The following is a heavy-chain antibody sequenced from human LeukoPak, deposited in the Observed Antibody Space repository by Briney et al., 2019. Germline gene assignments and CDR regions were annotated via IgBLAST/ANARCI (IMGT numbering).Heavy chain of an antibody. V-gene: IGHV3-7*03. J-gene: IGHJ6*02. Sequence: GGSLRLCCAASGFTFSSYWKNWARQAPGKGLGWVASINHNGNVNYYVDSVKGRFTITRDTAKNSHFLQISNLNDEATAVYCCARGGGLDVWGQGATVTVSS. CDR1: GFTFSSYW. D-gene: IGHD3-16*01. CDR2: INHNGNVN. CDR3: ARGGGLDV.